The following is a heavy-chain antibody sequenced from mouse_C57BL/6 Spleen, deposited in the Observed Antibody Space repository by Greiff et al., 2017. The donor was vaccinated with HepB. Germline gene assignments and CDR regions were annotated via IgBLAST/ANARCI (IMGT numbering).Heavy chain of an antibody. Sequence: QVHVKQPGTELVKPGASVKLSCKASGYTFTSYWMHWVKQRPGQGLEWIGNINPSNGGTNYNEKFKSKATLTVDKSSSTAYMQLSSLTSEDSAVYYCARSLTTVVAGGAMDYWGQGTSVTVSS. J-gene: IGHJ4*01. D-gene: IGHD1-1*01. CDR1: GYTFTSYW. CDR2: INPSNGGT. V-gene: IGHV1-53*01. CDR3: ARSLTTVVAGGAMDY.